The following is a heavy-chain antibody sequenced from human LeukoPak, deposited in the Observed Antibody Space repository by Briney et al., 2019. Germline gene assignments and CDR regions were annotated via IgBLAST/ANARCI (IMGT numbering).Heavy chain of an antibody. CDR2: FDPEDGET. J-gene: IGHJ3*02. CDR1: GYTLTELS. Sequence: ASVKVSCKVSGYTLTELSMHWVRQAPGKGLEWMGGFDPEDGETIYAQKFQGRVTMTEDTSTDTAYMELSSLRSEDTAVYYCATDHSGYDAFDIWGQGTMVTVSS. D-gene: IGHD5-12*01. V-gene: IGHV1-24*01. CDR3: ATDHSGYDAFDI.